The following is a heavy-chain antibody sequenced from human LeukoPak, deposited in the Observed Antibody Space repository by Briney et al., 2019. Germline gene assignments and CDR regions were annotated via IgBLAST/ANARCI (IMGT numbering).Heavy chain of an antibody. J-gene: IGHJ4*02. V-gene: IGHV3-30*02. CDR2: IKYDGSDK. D-gene: IGHD3-10*01. CDR3: VKGSFVLMWFGELLS. Sequence: PGGSLRLSCAASGFTFSSYGIHWVRQAPGKGLEWVAFIKYDGSDKYYADSVKGRFTISRDNSKSTLSLQMDSLRAEDTAVYYCVKGSFVLMWFGELLSGGQGTLVTVSS. CDR1: GFTFSSYG.